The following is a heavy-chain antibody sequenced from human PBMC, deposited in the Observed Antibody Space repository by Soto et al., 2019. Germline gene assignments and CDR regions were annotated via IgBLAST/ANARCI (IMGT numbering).Heavy chain of an antibody. CDR2: MNPNSGNT. V-gene: IGHV1-8*01. D-gene: IGHD1-1*01. CDR3: ARGNDPRYYYYYMDV. Sequence: ASVKVSCKASGYTFTSYDINWVRQATGQGLEWMGWMNPNSGNTGYAQKFQGRVTMTRNTSISTAYMELSSLRSEDTAVYYCARGNDPRYYYYYMDVWGKGTTVTVSS. CDR1: GYTFTSYD. J-gene: IGHJ6*03.